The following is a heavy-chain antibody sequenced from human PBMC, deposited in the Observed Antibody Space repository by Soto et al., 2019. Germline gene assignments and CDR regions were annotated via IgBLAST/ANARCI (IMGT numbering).Heavy chain of an antibody. V-gene: IGHV3-13*04. Sequence: GGCLSLSCAASGFTFSSYDMHWDRQATGKGLEWVSAIGTAGDTYYPGSVKGRFTISRENAKNSLYLQMNSLRAGDTAVYYCARGSGYCSGGSCYSGGFDPWGQGTLVTVSS. CDR1: GFTFSSYD. J-gene: IGHJ5*02. CDR3: ARGSGYCSGGSCYSGGFDP. D-gene: IGHD2-15*01. CDR2: IGTAGDT.